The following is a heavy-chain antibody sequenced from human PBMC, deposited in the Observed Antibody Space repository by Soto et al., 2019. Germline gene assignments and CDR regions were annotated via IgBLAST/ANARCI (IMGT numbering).Heavy chain of an antibody. CDR1: GASVSSGYYY. CDR3: ARIVQKDWCLFSNYYYGVDV. Sequence: ASGTPSLTCTVSGASVSSGYYYWSWIRQPPGEGLEWIAYIDYSGSTNYNPSLKSRVTISVDTSSNRFYPKLSSVTDADTAVYYCARIVQKDWCLFSNYYYGVDVCGQGTTVPVSS. V-gene: IGHV4-61*01. CDR2: IDYSGST. D-gene: IGHD3-22*01. J-gene: IGHJ6*02.